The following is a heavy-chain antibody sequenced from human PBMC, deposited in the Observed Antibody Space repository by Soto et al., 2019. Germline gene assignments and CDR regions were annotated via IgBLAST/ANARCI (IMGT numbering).Heavy chain of an antibody. V-gene: IGHV1-18*01. CDR3: ARDLTKWLNDAYDF. J-gene: IGHJ3*01. D-gene: IGHD2-8*01. CDR2: ISPSTGKT. Sequence: QVQLVQSGADVKKPGASVKLSCKASGYTFINHNINWVRQAPGQGPEWLGRISPSTGKTDYPQKFQGRVSMTTDTSTSTAYMELRSLTSDDTAVYYCARDLTKWLNDAYDFWRQGTMVTVSS. CDR1: GYTFINHN.